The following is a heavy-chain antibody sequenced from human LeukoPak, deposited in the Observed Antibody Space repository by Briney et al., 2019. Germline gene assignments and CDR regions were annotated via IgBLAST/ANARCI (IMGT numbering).Heavy chain of an antibody. CDR1: GYTFTTYG. V-gene: IGHV1-18*01. CDR3: ARDYDSSSPFDY. CDR2: ISAYNGNT. D-gene: IGHD6-13*01. Sequence: GASVKVSCKASGYTFTTYGISWVRQAPGQGLEWMGWISAYNGNTKYAQKFQGRVTMTTDTSTSTAYMELRSLRSDDTALYYCARDYDSSSPFDYWGQGTLVTVSS. J-gene: IGHJ4*02.